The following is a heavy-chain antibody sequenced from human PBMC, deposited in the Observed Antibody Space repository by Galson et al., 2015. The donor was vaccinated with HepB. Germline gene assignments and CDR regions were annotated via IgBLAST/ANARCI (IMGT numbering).Heavy chain of an antibody. CDR1: GFTFSSNA. CDR3: AKGTRGNGGFDP. Sequence: SLRLSCAASGFTFSSNAMSWVRQAPGKGLEWVSAISGSGGSTYYADSVKGRFTISRDNSKNTLYLQMNSLRAEDTAVYYCAKGTRGNGGFDPWGQGTLVTVSS. V-gene: IGHV3-23*01. J-gene: IGHJ5*02. D-gene: IGHD4-23*01. CDR2: ISGSGGST.